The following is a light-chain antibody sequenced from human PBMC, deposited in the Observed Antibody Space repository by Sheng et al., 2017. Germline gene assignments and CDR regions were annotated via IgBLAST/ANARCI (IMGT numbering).Light chain of an antibody. CDR1: QGISNS. Sequence: DIQMTQSPSSLSASVGDRVTFTCRASQGISNSLAWYQQKPGKAPKLLLYAASRLESGVPSRFSGSGSGTDYTLTISSLQPEDFVTYYCQQYYSTRYSFGQGTKLEDQT. J-gene: IGKJ2*03. V-gene: IGKV1-NL1*01. CDR2: AAS. CDR3: QQYYSTRYS.